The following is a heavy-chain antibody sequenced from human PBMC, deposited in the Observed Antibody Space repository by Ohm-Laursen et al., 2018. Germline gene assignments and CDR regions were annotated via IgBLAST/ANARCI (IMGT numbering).Heavy chain of an antibody. Sequence: RSLRLSCAASGFTFSSYGMHWVRQAPGKGLEWVAVISYDGSNKYYADSVKGRFTISRDNSKNTLYLQMNSLRAEDTAVYYCAKDTRPGYSSGDYWGQGTLVTVSS. D-gene: IGHD6-25*01. J-gene: IGHJ4*02. CDR2: ISYDGSNK. CDR3: AKDTRPGYSSGDY. CDR1: GFTFSSYG. V-gene: IGHV3-30*18.